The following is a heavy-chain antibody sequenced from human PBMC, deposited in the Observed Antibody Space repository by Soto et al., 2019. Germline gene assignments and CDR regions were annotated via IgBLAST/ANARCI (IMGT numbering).Heavy chain of an antibody. D-gene: IGHD3-10*01. CDR2: ISGGGDAT. J-gene: IGHJ2*01. CDR3: ARKVSGSTGRPDLWYFDL. Sequence: EVQLLDSGGGLVQPGGSLRLSCAASGFTFSGYALTWVRQAPGKGLEWVSAISGGGDATFYADSVKGRFTISRDNSKNTLYVQMNTLRAEDPAVYYWARKVSGSTGRPDLWYFDLWGRGTLVTVSS. V-gene: IGHV3-23*01. CDR1: GFTFSGYA.